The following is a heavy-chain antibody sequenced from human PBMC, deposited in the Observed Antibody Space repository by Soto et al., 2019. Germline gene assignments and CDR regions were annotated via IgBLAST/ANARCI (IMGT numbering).Heavy chain of an antibody. D-gene: IGHD6-13*01. CDR1: GYTFTSYA. Sequence: QVQLVQSGAEVKKPGASVKVSCKASGYTFTSYAMHWVRQAPGQRLEWMGWINAGNGNTKYSQKFQGRVTITRDTSASTAYMELSSLRSEDTAVDYCARGGIAAASDYWGQGTLVTVSS. CDR2: INAGNGNT. J-gene: IGHJ4*02. CDR3: ARGGIAAASDY. V-gene: IGHV1-3*01.